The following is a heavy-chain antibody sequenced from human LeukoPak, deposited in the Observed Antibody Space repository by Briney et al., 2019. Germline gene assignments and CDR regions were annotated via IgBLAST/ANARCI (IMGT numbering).Heavy chain of an antibody. Sequence: ASVKVSCKASGYTFTSYGISWVRQAPGQGLEWMGWISAYNGNTNYAQKLQGRVTMTTDTSTSTAYMELRSLRSDDTAVYYCARDGPNVVVPAAMRDYYYGMDVWGQGTTVTVSS. D-gene: IGHD2-2*01. J-gene: IGHJ6*02. CDR3: ARDGPNVVVPAAMRDYYYGMDV. CDR1: GYTFTSYG. CDR2: ISAYNGNT. V-gene: IGHV1-18*01.